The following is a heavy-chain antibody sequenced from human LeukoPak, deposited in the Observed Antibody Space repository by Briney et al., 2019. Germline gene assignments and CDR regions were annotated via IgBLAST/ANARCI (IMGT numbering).Heavy chain of an antibody. CDR3: ARDGGIAVAGTFDY. J-gene: IGHJ4*02. CDR1: RGSISSYY. D-gene: IGHD6-19*01. V-gene: IGHV4-4*07. CDR2: IYTSGST. Sequence: PSETLSLTCTVSRGSISSYYWSWIRQPAGKGLEWIGRIYTSGSTNYNPSLKSRVTMSVDTSRNQFSLRLSSVTAADTAVYYCARDGGIAVAGTFDYWGQGTLVTVSS.